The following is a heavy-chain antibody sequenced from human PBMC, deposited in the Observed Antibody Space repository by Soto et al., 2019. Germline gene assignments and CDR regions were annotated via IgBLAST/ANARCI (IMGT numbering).Heavy chain of an antibody. J-gene: IGHJ6*02. Sequence: GASVKVSCKASGYTFTGYYMHWVRQAPGQGLEWMGWINPNSGGTNYAQKFQGWVTMTRDTSISTAYMELSRPRSDDTAVYYCARSRWGDYGMDVWGQGTTVTVSS. D-gene: IGHD3-16*01. CDR1: GYTFTGYY. CDR3: ARSRWGDYGMDV. CDR2: INPNSGGT. V-gene: IGHV1-2*04.